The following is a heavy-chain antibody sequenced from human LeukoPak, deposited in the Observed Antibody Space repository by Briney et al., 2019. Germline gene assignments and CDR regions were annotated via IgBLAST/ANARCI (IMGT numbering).Heavy chain of an antibody. CDR3: SKEAGSSWYYFDY. Sequence: QAGGSLRLSCAASGFTFSSYAMSWVRQGPGKGLEWVSAISGSGGSTYYADSVKGRLTITRDNTKITLYLQMNSLRAEDTAVYYCSKEAGSSWYYFDYWGQGTLVTVSS. J-gene: IGHJ4*02. V-gene: IGHV3-23*01. D-gene: IGHD6-13*01. CDR1: GFTFSSYA. CDR2: ISGSGGST.